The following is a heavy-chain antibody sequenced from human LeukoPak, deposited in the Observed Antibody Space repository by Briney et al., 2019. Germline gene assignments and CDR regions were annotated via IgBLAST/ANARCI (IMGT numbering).Heavy chain of an antibody. J-gene: IGHJ4*02. Sequence: ASVKVSCKASGYTFTGYYMHWVRQAPGQGLEWMGWINPNSGGTNYAQKFQGRVTMTRDTSISTAYMELSRLRSDDTAVYYCARDPSIDSTSTIFRYFDYWGQGTLVTVSS. CDR3: ARDPSIDSTSTIFRYFDY. CDR1: GYTFTGYY. V-gene: IGHV1-2*02. CDR2: INPNSGGT. D-gene: IGHD3-3*02.